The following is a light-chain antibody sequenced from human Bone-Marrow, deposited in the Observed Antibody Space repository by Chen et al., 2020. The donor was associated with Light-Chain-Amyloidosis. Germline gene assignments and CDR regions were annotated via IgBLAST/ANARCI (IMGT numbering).Light chain of an antibody. J-gene: IGLJ2*01. CDR3: ESADSSGTYEVI. CDR2: RDT. CDR1: DLPTNY. V-gene: IGLV3-25*03. Sequence: SYQLTQPPSVSVSPGQTARITCSGDDLPTNYANWYQQKPGQAPVLVIHRDTGRPSGSSDRFSGSSSGTTATLTISGVQAEDEADYHCESADSSGTYEVIFGGGTKLTVL.